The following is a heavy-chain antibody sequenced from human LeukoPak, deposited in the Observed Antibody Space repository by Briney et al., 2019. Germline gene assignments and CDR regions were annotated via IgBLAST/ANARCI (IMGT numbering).Heavy chain of an antibody. CDR2: FDPEDGET. CDR3: ATSFYDSSGYKSWFDP. CDR1: GYTLTELS. D-gene: IGHD3-22*01. V-gene: IGHV1-24*01. J-gene: IGHJ5*02. Sequence: ASVKVSCKVSGYTLTELSMHWVRQAPGKGLGWMGGFDPEDGETIYAQKFQGRVTMTEDTSTDTAYMELSSLRSEDTAVYYCATSFYDSSGYKSWFDPWGQGTLVTASS.